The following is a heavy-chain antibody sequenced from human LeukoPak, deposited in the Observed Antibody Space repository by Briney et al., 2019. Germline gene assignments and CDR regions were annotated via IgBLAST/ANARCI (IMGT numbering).Heavy chain of an antibody. J-gene: IGHJ3*02. V-gene: IGHV4-39*01. CDR3: ARVWYYYDRSGYNFRRLSAFDI. CDR1: GGSIGSSSYY. CDR2: ISYNGST. Sequence: SETLSLTCTVSGGSIGSSSYYWGWIRQPPGRGLEWIGSISYNGSTYSSPSLESRVTISVNTSKNQFSLKLRSLTATDTAVYYCARVWYYYDRSGYNFRRLSAFDIWGQGTMVTVSS. D-gene: IGHD3-22*01.